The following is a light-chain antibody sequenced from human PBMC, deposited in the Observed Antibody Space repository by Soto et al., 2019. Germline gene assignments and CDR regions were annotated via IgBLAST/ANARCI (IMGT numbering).Light chain of an antibody. CDR3: QQYNSYSPWT. J-gene: IGKJ1*01. CDR2: DAS. Sequence: DVQMTQSPSSLSASVGDRVTITCRASQSINNYLNWYQVKPGKAPKVLIYDASSLQSGVPSRFSGSGSGTEFTLTISSLQPEDFAIYYCQQYNSYSPWTFGQGTKVNIK. CDR1: QSINNY. V-gene: IGKV1-5*01.